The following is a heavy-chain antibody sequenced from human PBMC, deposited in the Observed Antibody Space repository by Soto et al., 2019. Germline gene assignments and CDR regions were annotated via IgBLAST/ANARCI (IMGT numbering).Heavy chain of an antibody. CDR1: GGSISSYY. Sequence: QVQLQESGPGLVKPSETLSLTCTVSGGSISSYYWSWIRQPPGKGLEWIGYIYYSGSTNYNPSLKSRVTISVDTSKNQFSLKLSSVTAADTAVYYCARVGELSLSYLDYWGQGTLVTVSS. CDR3: ARVGELSLSYLDY. CDR2: IYYSGST. J-gene: IGHJ4*02. V-gene: IGHV4-59*01. D-gene: IGHD3-16*02.